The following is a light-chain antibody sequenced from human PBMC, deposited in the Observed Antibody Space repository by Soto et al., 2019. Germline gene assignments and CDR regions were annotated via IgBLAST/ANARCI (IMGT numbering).Light chain of an antibody. CDR1: QSIRSW. CDR3: QQYNSYWT. CDR2: QAS. J-gene: IGKJ1*01. V-gene: IGKV1-5*01. Sequence: DIQMTQSPSTLSASVGDRVTITCRASQSIRSWLAWYQQKPGKAPKLLISQASNLESGVPSRFSGSGSGTEFTLTISSLQPDDFATYYCQQYNSYWTFGQGTKVDIK.